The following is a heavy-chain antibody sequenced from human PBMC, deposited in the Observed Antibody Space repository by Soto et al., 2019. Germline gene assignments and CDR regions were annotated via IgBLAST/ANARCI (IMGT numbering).Heavy chain of an antibody. CDR3: ARGGEGDAFDI. J-gene: IGHJ3*02. D-gene: IGHD3-16*01. CDR1: GYTFTSYA. Sequence: ASVKVSCKASGYTFTSYAMHWVRQAPGQRLEWMGWINAGNGNTKYSQKFQGRVTITRDTSASTACMELSSLRSEDTAVYYCARGGEGDAFDIWGQGTMVTVSS. V-gene: IGHV1-3*01. CDR2: INAGNGNT.